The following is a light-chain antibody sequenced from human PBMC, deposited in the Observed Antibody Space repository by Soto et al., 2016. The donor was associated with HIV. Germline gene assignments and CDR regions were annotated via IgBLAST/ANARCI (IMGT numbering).Light chain of an antibody. Sequence: DIRMTQSPSTLSASVGDRVTITCRASQSINNWLAWYQQKPGKAPRLLIYMASILGSGVPSTFSGSGSGTEFTLTISRLEPDDFATYYCQQYGSVATFGQGTKVEIK. CDR3: QQYGSVAT. CDR1: QSINNW. V-gene: IGKV1-5*03. CDR2: MAS. J-gene: IGKJ1*01.